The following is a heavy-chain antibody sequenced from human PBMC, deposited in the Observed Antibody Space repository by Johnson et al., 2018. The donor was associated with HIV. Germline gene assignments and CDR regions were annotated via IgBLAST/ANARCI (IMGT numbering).Heavy chain of an antibody. D-gene: IGHD5-12*01. CDR1: GFTFSSYA. V-gene: IGHV3-30*18. CDR3: AKEGRYVEGAFDI. J-gene: IGHJ3*02. Sequence: QVQLVESGGGVVHPGRSLRLSCAASGFTFSSYAMHWVRQAPGKGLEWVGVISYDGSNKYYVDSVKGRFTISRDNSKNTLYLQMNSLRAEDTAVYYCAKEGRYVEGAFDIWGQGTMVTVSS. CDR2: ISYDGSNK.